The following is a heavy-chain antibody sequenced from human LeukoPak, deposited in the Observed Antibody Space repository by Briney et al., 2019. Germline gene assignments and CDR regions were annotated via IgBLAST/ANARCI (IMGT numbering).Heavy chain of an antibody. V-gene: IGHV3-23*01. CDR1: QFTFSSYA. CDR2: ISASGSLT. Sequence: GGSLRLSCAASQFTFSSYAMTWVRQAPGKGLEWVSGISASGSLTYYADSVKGRFTISRDNSKSILFLQMNSLTVEDTAVCYWAKGWFGETLHGPHDYWGQGALVTVYS. CDR3: AKGWFGETLHGPHDY. J-gene: IGHJ4*02. D-gene: IGHD3-10*01.